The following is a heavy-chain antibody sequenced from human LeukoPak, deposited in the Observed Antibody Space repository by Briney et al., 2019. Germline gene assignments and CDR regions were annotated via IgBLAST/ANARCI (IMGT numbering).Heavy chain of an antibody. Sequence: GGSLRLSCAASGFTFSSYSMNWVRQAPGKGLEWVSSISTSTSYIYYADSVKGRFTISRDNAKNSLYLQMNSLRAEDTAVYYCASGYDSSGYYYDYWGQGTLVTVSS. CDR1: GFTFSSYS. CDR2: ISTSTSYI. V-gene: IGHV3-21*01. D-gene: IGHD3-22*01. CDR3: ASGYDSSGYYYDY. J-gene: IGHJ4*02.